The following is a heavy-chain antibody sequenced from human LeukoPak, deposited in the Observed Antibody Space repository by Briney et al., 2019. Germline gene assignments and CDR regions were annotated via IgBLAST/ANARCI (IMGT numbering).Heavy chain of an antibody. CDR1: GGSISSGDYY. D-gene: IGHD7-27*01. V-gene: IGHV4-30-4*08. CDR3: AREASRWNLSGGDY. J-gene: IGHJ4*02. Sequence: SETLSLTCTVSGGSISSGDYYWSWIRQPPGKGLEWIGYIYYSGSTYYNPSLKSRVTISVDTSKNQFSLRLSSVTAADTAVYYCAREASRWNLSGGDYWGQGTLVTVSS. CDR2: IYYSGST.